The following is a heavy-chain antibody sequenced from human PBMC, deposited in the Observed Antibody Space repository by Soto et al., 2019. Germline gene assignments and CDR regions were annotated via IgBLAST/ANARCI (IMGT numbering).Heavy chain of an antibody. CDR2: IYYSGST. Sequence: QLQLQESGPGLVKPSETLSLTCTVSGGSISSSSYYWGWIRQPPGKGLEWIGSIYYSGSTYYNPSLKSRVTISVDTSKNQSSLKLSSVTAADTAVYYCARLTFDYGDYDWSGWYFVLWGRGTLVTVSS. CDR3: ARLTFDYGDYDWSGWYFVL. J-gene: IGHJ2*01. V-gene: IGHV4-39*01. D-gene: IGHD4-17*01. CDR1: GGSISSSSYY.